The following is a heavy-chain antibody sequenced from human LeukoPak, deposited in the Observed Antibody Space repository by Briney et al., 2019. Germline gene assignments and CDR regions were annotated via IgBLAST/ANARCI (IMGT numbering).Heavy chain of an antibody. V-gene: IGHV3-53*01. Sequence: GGSLRLSGAASGFTVSSNYMSWVRQAPGKGLEWVSVIYSGGSTYYADSVKGRFTISRDNSKNTLYLQMNSLRAEDTAVYYCARGRRDGYNSDCWGQGTLVTVPS. J-gene: IGHJ4*02. CDR2: IYSGGST. CDR3: ARGRRDGYNSDC. CDR1: GFTVSSNY. D-gene: IGHD5-24*01.